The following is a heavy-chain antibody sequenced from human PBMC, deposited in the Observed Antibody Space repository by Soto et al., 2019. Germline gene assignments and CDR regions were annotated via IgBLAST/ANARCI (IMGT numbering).Heavy chain of an antibody. CDR2: IITAFGTT. D-gene: IGHD5-18*01. Sequence: QVQLVQSGPEVKKPGSSVKVSCKASGDTFNSYVITWVRQAPGQGLEWLGGIITAFGTTSYAQNFQDRLTITADEAATTDHMGSSSLTSNAPAMYSCPSSYGYPLGGSLDTWGKGTLVTV. V-gene: IGHV1-69*01. J-gene: IGHJ5*02. CDR1: GDTFNSYV. CDR3: PSSYGYPLGGSLDT.